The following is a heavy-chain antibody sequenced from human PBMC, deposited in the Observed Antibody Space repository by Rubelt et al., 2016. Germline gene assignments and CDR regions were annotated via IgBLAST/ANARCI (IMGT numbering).Heavy chain of an antibody. V-gene: IGHV4-39*01. D-gene: IGHD4/OR15-4a*01. CDR1: GGSISSSSYY. J-gene: IGHJ5*02. CDR2: IYYSGST. CDR3: ARHIRTMVENNWFDP. Sequence: QLQLQESGPGLVKPSETLSLTCTVSGGSISSSSYYWGWIRQPPGKGLEWIGSIYYSGSTYYNPSLKCRVTISVDTSKNQFSLKLSSVTAADTAVYYCARHIRTMVENNWFDPWGQGTLVTVSS.